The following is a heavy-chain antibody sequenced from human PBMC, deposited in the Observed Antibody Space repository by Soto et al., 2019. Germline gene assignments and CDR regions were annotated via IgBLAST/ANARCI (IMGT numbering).Heavy chain of an antibody. CDR1: GYIFTNNW. Sequence: GESLKISCTGSGYIFTNNWINWVRQMPGKGLEWTGRIDPSDSYTNYSPSFQGHVTISADKSINTAYLQWSSLKASDTAMYYCARLLTPWYYCGMDVWGQGTTVTVSS. CDR2: IDPSDSYT. D-gene: IGHD3-9*01. CDR3: ARLLTPWYYCGMDV. J-gene: IGHJ6*02. V-gene: IGHV5-10-1*01.